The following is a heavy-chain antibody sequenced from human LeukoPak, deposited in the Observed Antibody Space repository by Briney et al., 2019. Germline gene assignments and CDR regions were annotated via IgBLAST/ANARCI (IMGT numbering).Heavy chain of an antibody. CDR1: GGTFSSYA. D-gene: IGHD1-26*01. Sequence: SVKVSCKASGGTFSSYAISWVRQAPRQGLEWMGRIIPIFGTANYAQKFQGRVTITTDESTSTAYMELSSLRSEDTAVYYCAREGPPVGATTPPVGYWGQGTLVTVSS. J-gene: IGHJ4*02. CDR3: AREGPPVGATTPPVGY. CDR2: IIPIFGTA. V-gene: IGHV1-69*05.